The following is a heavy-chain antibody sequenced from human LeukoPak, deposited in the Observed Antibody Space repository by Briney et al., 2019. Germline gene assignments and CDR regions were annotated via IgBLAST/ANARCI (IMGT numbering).Heavy chain of an antibody. V-gene: IGHV1-8*01. CDR2: MNPNSGNT. CDR1: GYTFTSYD. Sequence: ASVKVSCKASGYTFTSYDINWVRQATGQGLEWMGWMNPNSGNTGYAQKFQGRVTMTRNTSISTACMELSSLRSEDTAVYYCARGPPYYYDSSGYYVDYWGQGTLVTVSS. J-gene: IGHJ4*02. D-gene: IGHD3-22*01. CDR3: ARGPPYYYDSSGYYVDY.